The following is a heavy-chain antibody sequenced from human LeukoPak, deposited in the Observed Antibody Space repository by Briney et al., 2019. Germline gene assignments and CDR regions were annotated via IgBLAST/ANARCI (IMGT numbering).Heavy chain of an antibody. V-gene: IGHV3-23*01. CDR1: GXTFSSYV. CDR2: ISGGGGST. Sequence: GGSLRLSCAASGXTFSSYVMNWVRQAPGKGLEWVSVISGGGGSTYYADSVKGRFTISRDNSKNTLFLQMNSLRAEDTAVYYCAKGGYCSSTSCYVGWFDPWGQGTLVTVSS. CDR3: AKGGYCSSTSCYVGWFDP. D-gene: IGHD2-2*01. J-gene: IGHJ5*02.